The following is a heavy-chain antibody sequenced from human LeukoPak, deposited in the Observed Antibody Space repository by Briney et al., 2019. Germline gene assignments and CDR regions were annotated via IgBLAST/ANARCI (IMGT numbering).Heavy chain of an antibody. J-gene: IGHJ1*01. CDR2: ISSSGSTI. V-gene: IGHV3-48*03. CDR3: ATALLQFYGDYEYFQH. D-gene: IGHD4-17*01. Sequence: GGSLRLSCAASGFTFSSYEMNWVRQAPGKGLEWVSYISSSGSTIYYADSVKGRFTISRDNAKNSLYLQMNSLRAEDTAVYYCATALLQFYGDYEYFQHWGQGTLVTVSS. CDR1: GFTFSSYE.